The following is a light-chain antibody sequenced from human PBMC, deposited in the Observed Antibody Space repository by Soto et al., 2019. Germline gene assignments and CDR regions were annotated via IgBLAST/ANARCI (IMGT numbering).Light chain of an antibody. CDR2: GAS. CDR1: QSVSAN. Sequence: EIVMTQSPDTLSVSPGETATLSCRASQSVSANLAWYQQKPGQAPRLLIYGASIRATGIPARFSGSGSGTEFTLTISSLQSEDLAVYFCQQYNKWPRTFGQGTKVEIK. V-gene: IGKV3-15*01. CDR3: QQYNKWPRT. J-gene: IGKJ1*01.